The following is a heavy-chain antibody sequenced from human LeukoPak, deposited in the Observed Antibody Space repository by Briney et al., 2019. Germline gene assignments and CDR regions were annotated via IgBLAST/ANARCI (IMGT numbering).Heavy chain of an antibody. Sequence: ASVKVSCKASGYTFSGYNMHWVRQAPGQGLEWMGRVISHSGGTNYAPRFQGRVAMTRDTSTSTAYMELSRLKSDDTAVYYCARGYNYGHDYWGQGTLVTVSS. J-gene: IGHJ4*02. D-gene: IGHD5-18*01. CDR3: ARGYNYGHDY. V-gene: IGHV1-2*06. CDR1: GYTFSGYN. CDR2: VISHSGGT.